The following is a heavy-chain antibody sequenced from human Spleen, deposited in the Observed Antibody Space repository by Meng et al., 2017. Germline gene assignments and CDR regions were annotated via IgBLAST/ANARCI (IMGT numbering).Heavy chain of an antibody. Sequence: GELVQAGAEVKKPGASVNASGKASGGPFSSHAIRWGRQAPGQGPEFMGWMNPTSGNTGYAQKFQGRVTMTRDTSISTAHMELSSLRSEDTAVYYCARMYGSSWSATFDYWGQGTLVTVSS. CDR3: ARMYGSSWSATFDY. CDR2: MNPTSGNT. V-gene: IGHV1-8*02. D-gene: IGHD6-13*01. CDR1: GGPFSSHA. J-gene: IGHJ4*02.